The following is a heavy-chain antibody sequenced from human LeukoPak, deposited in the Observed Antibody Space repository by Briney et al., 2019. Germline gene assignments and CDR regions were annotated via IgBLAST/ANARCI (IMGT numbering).Heavy chain of an antibody. Sequence: PSETLSLTCAVYGGSFSGYYWSWIRQPPGKGLEWIGEINHSGSTNYNPSLKSRVTISVDTSKNQFSLKLSSATAADTAVYYCARGQDSSGWYHSGWFDPWGQGTLVTVSS. CDR2: INHSGST. V-gene: IGHV4-34*01. CDR3: ARGQDSSGWYHSGWFDP. D-gene: IGHD6-19*01. CDR1: GGSFSGYY. J-gene: IGHJ5*02.